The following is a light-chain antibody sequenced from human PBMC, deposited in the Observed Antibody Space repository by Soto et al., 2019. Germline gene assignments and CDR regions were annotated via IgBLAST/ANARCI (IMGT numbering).Light chain of an antibody. V-gene: IGLV1-51*01. CDR2: DDD. Sequence: QSVLTQPASVSGSPGQSITISCTGTSSDVGGYNYVSWYQQHPGTAPKLLIYDDDKRPAGIPDRFSGSKSGTSATLGITGFQTGDEADYYCGSWDSSLSAYVFGTGTKV. CDR3: GSWDSSLSAYV. CDR1: SSDVGGYNY. J-gene: IGLJ1*01.